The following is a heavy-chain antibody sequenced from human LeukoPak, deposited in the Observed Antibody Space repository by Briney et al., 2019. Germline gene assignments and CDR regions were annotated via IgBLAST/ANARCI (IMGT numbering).Heavy chain of an antibody. V-gene: IGHV1-69*04. D-gene: IGHD6-13*01. Sequence: GSSVKASCKASGGTFSSYAISWVRQAPGQGLEWMGRIIPILGIANYAQKFQGRVTITADKSTSTAYMELSSLRSEDTAVYYCAREAYSSSWYTLGYFDYWDQGTLVTVSS. J-gene: IGHJ4*02. CDR3: AREAYSSSWYTLGYFDY. CDR1: GGTFSSYA. CDR2: IIPILGIA.